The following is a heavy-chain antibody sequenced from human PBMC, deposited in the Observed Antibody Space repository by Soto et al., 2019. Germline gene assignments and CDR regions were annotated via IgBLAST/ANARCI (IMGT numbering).Heavy chain of an antibody. V-gene: IGHV1-69*06. CDR1: GDTFNGYG. CDR2: TVPVFVTS. D-gene: IGHD3-22*01. CDR3: ARGVSNAGAYYSGPSAYDL. Sequence: QVQLVQSGAVVKKPGSSVEVSCTASGDTFNGYGISWVRQAPGQGLEGMGGTVPVFVTSKYAPRFLGRVTITADKSTSTAYMELSSVRSEDTAIYFCARGVSNAGAYYSGPSAYDLWGQGTLVIVSS. J-gene: IGHJ3*01.